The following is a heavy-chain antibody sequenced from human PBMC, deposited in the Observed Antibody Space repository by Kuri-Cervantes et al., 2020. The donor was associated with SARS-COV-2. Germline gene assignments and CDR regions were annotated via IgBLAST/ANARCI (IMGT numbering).Heavy chain of an antibody. CDR1: GYTFTTYG. CDR2: ISTYNNDI. Sequence: ASVKVSCKTSGYTFTTYGIIWVRQAPGQGLEWMGWISTYNNDINYAQKFQGRVTMTTDTSTSTVYMELTSLKSDDTAVYYCARGLGGWGDFDDYWGQGILVTVSS. J-gene: IGHJ4*02. D-gene: IGHD1-26*01. V-gene: IGHV1-18*01. CDR3: ARGLGGWGDFDDY.